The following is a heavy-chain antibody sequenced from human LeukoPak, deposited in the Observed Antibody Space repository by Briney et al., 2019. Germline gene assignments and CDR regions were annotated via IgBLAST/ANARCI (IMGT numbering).Heavy chain of an antibody. J-gene: IGHJ6*02. CDR3: ARDETSTGYPVGMDV. V-gene: IGHV3-21*01. CDR2: ISFTSSYI. D-gene: IGHD3-22*01. CDR1: GFTFSDYS. Sequence: AGSLRLSCAASGFTFSDYSMNWVRQAPGRGLEWVSSISFTSSYIYYADSVKGRFTISRDNAKNSLYLQMNSLRAEDTAVYYCARDETSTGYPVGMDVWGQGTTVTVSS.